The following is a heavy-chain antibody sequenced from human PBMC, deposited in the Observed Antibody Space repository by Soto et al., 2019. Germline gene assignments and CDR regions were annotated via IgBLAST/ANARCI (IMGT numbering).Heavy chain of an antibody. CDR3: ARVDDYYDSSGLLLSLAEKYYYGMDV. V-gene: IGHV3-7*03. Sequence: GGSLRLSCAASGFTFSSYWMSWVRQAPGKGLEWVANIKQDGSEKYYVDSVKGRFTISRDNAKNSLYLQMNSLRAEDTAVYYCARVDDYYDSSGLLLSLAEKYYYGMDVWGQGTTVTVSS. D-gene: IGHD3-22*01. CDR1: GFTFSSYW. CDR2: IKQDGSEK. J-gene: IGHJ6*02.